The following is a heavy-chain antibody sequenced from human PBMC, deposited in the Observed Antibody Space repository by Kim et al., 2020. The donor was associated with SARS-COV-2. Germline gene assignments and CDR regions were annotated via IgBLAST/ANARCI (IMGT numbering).Heavy chain of an antibody. CDR3: AKAHCAGDCWYYFDY. J-gene: IGHJ4*02. V-gene: IGHV3-23*01. Sequence: DSVKGRFTSSRDNSKNTLFLQMNTLTAEDTAVYFCAKAHCAGDCWYYFDYWGQGTLVTVSS. D-gene: IGHD2-21*02.